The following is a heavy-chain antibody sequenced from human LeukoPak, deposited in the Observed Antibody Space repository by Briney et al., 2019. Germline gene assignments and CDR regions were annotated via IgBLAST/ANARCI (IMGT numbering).Heavy chain of an antibody. V-gene: IGHV4-59*08. J-gene: IGHJ3*02. CDR2: IYYSGST. D-gene: IGHD2-15*01. CDR1: GGSISSYY. CDR3: ARQGCSGGSCYSPDTRYAFDI. Sequence: SETLSLTCTVSGGSISSYYWSWIRQPPGKGLEWIGYIYYSGSTNYNPSLKSRVTISVDTSKNQFSPKLSSVTAADTAVYYCARQGCSGGSCYSPDTRYAFDIWGQGTMVTVSS.